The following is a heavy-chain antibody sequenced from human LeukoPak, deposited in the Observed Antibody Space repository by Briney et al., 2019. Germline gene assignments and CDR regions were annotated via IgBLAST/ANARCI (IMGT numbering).Heavy chain of an antibody. V-gene: IGHV3-43*01. D-gene: IGHD6-13*01. CDR3: AKESSGSWYLHYFDY. J-gene: IGHJ4*02. Sequence: GGPLILSCAASGGTFDGYTKHWVRQAPGKGLEWVSLISWDGGSTYYADSVKGRVTISRDNSKNSLYLQMNSLRTEDTAFYYCAKESSGSWYLHYFDYWGQGTLVTVSS. CDR2: ISWDGGST. CDR1: GGTFDGYT.